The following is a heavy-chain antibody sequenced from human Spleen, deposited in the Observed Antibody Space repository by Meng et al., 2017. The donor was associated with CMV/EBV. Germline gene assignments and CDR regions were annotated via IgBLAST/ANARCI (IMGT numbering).Heavy chain of an antibody. V-gene: IGHV1-2*02. CDR2: INPNSGVT. CDR3: ARGAGTTAFDV. D-gene: IGHD1-7*01. J-gene: IGHJ3*01. CDR1: GYTFTGYY. Sequence: ASVKVSCKASGYTFTGYYLHWVRQAPGQGLEWMGWINPNSGVTNYAQNFQGRVTMTRDTSITTAYMDLSRLRSDDTAVYYCARGAGTTAFDVWGQGTMVTVSS.